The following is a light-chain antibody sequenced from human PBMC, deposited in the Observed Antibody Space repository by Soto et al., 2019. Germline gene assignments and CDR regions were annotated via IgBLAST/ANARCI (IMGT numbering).Light chain of an antibody. CDR2: HVS. J-gene: IGLJ1*01. CDR3: SSYTSTSTYV. CDR1: SSDVGGYNY. V-gene: IGLV2-14*01. Sequence: QSVLTQPASVSGSPGQSIAISCTGTSSDVGGYNYVSWYQQYPGKAPKLMIYHVSNRPSGVSNRFSGSKSGNSASLTISGLQAGDEADYYCSSYTSTSTYVFGTGTKLTVL.